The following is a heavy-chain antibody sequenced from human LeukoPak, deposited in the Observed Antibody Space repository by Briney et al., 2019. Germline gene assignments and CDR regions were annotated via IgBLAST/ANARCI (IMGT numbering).Heavy chain of an antibody. Sequence: GGSRRLSCAASGFTFRSYSMNWVRQAPGKGLEWVSSISSSSSYIYYADSVKGRFTISRDNAKNSLYLQMNSLRAEDTAVYYCAVAEGYYFDYWGQGTLVTVSS. J-gene: IGHJ4*02. CDR3: AVAEGYYFDY. CDR1: GFTFRSYS. CDR2: ISSSSSYI. V-gene: IGHV3-21*01.